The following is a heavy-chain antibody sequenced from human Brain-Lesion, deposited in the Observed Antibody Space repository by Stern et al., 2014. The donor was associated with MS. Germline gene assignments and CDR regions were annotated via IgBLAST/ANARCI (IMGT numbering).Heavy chain of an antibody. CDR2: IYASGTT. Sequence: EVHLVESGGGLVQPGGSLRLSCAASGLTVANEYMSWVRQAPGKGPEWVSLIYASGTTAYAHSVKGRFIISRHNSENTLSLQMNSLRPEDTAVYYCAREGGDDDDYYGLDVWGPGTTVTVSS. J-gene: IGHJ6*02. CDR1: GLTVANEY. D-gene: IGHD5-12*01. V-gene: IGHV3-53*04. CDR3: AREGGDDDDYYGLDV.